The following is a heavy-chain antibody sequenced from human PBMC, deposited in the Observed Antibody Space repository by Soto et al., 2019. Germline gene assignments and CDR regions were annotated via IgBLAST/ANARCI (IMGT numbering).Heavy chain of an antibody. J-gene: IGHJ5*02. CDR1: GSPISSYY. Sequence: SETLSLTCSVSGSPISSYYWSWFRQPPGQGLEWLGYVYYTGTTTYNPSLKSRLTISLDTSKTQFSLKLGSVTAADTAVYYCARLGAYYQSLDPWGPGTLVTVSS. D-gene: IGHD2-21*01. CDR2: VYYTGTT. CDR3: ARLGAYYQSLDP. V-gene: IGHV4-59*08.